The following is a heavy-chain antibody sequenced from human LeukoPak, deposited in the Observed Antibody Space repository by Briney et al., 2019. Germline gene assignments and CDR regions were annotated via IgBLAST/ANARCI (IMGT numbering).Heavy chain of an antibody. V-gene: IGHV4-59*01. CDR2: IYYSGST. Sequence: PSETLSLTCTVSGGSISSYYWSWIRQPPGKGLEWIGYIYYSGSTNYSPSLKSRVTISVDTSKNQFSLKLSSVTAADTAVYYCARGFDFWSGKELWGQGTLVTVSS. CDR1: GGSISSYY. D-gene: IGHD3-3*01. CDR3: ARGFDFWSGKEL. J-gene: IGHJ4*02.